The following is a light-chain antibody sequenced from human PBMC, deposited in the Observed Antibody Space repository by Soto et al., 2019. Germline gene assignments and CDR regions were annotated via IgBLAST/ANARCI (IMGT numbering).Light chain of an antibody. CDR1: QTISTY. CDR2: AAS. V-gene: IGKV1-39*01. CDR3: QQTYSTPRT. J-gene: IGKJ1*01. Sequence: DIQMTQSPSSLSASVGDRVSITCRASQTISTYLNWYQQKPGKAPNLLIYAASSLQSGVPSRFSGSGSGTDFTLTISSLRPEDFAVYYCQQTYSTPRTFGQGTKVEIK.